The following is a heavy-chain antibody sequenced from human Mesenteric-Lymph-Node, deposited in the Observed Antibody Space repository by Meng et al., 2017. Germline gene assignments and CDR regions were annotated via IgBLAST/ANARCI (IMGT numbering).Heavy chain of an antibody. D-gene: IGHD2-2*01. V-gene: IGHV4-39*07. J-gene: IGHJ6*02. CDR2: IYYSGST. CDR1: GGSISSSSYY. Sequence: SETLSLTCTVSGGSISSSSYYWGWIRQPPGKGLEWIGSIYYSGSTYYNPSLKSRVTISVDTSKNQFSLKLSSVTAADTAVYYCAREVVDCSSTSCPRCYYYYGMDVWGQGTTVTVSS. CDR3: AREVVDCSSTSCPRCYYYYGMDV.